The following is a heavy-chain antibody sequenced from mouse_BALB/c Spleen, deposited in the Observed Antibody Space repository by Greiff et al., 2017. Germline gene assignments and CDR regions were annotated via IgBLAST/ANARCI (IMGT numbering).Heavy chain of an antibody. D-gene: IGHD2-1*01. CDR2: INPSTGYT. CDR3: ARFYGNSYYYAMDY. J-gene: IGHJ4*01. Sequence: VQLQQSGAELAKPGASVKMSCKASGYTFTSYWMHWVKQRPGQGLEWIGYINPSTGYTEYNQKFKDKATLTADKSSSTAYMQLSSLTSEDSAVYYCARFYGNSYYYAMDYWGQGTSVTVSS. V-gene: IGHV1-7*01. CDR1: GYTFTSYW.